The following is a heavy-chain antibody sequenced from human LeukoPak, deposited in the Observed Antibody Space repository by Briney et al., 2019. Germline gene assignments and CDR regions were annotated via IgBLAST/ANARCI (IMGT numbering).Heavy chain of an antibody. V-gene: IGHV1-24*01. D-gene: IGHD1-26*01. CDR1: GYTLTDLS. CDR2: FDPEDGET. CDR3: ATAVGTYFQH. Sequence: ASVKVSCKVSGYTLTDLSMHWVRQAPGKRLERMGGFDPEDGETMFAQKSHGRVTMTEDTSTDTAYMDLSGLTSGDTAVYFCATAVGTYFQHWGQGTLDTVSS. J-gene: IGHJ1*01.